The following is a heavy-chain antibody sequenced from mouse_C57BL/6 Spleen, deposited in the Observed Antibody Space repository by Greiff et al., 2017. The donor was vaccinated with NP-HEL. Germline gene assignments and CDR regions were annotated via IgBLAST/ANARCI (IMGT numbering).Heavy chain of an antibody. D-gene: IGHD2-10*01. CDR2: IRNKANGYTT. CDR3: ARYTFYGTRYFDV. J-gene: IGHJ1*03. Sequence: DVQLVESGGGLVQPGGSLSLSCAASGFTFTDYYMSWVRQPPGKALEWLGFIRNKANGYTTEYSASVKGRFTISRDNSQSILYLQMNALRAEDSATYYCARYTFYGTRYFDVWGTGTTVTVSS. V-gene: IGHV7-3*01. CDR1: GFTFTDYY.